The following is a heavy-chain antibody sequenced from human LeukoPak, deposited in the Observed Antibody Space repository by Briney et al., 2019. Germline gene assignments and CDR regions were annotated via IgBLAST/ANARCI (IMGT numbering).Heavy chain of an antibody. J-gene: IGHJ6*03. CDR2: ISSSSSTI. V-gene: IGHV3-48*04. CDR1: GFTFSSYS. CDR3: ARDGCSSTSCQPGYKDYYYMDV. Sequence: GGSLRLSCAASGFTFSSYSMTWVRQAPGKGLEWVSYISSSSSTIYYADSVKGRFTISRDNAKNSLYLQMNSLRAEDTAVYYCARDGCSSTSCQPGYKDYYYMDVWGKGTTVTVS. D-gene: IGHD2-2*01.